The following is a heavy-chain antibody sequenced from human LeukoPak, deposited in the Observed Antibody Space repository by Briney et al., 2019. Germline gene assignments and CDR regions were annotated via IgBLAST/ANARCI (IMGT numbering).Heavy chain of an antibody. CDR3: ARVIRGGTFDY. V-gene: IGHV4-38-2*02. D-gene: IGHD1-1*01. Sequence: SETLSLTCTVSGYSISSGYYWGWIRQPPGKGLEWIGSIYHSGSAYYNPSLKSRVTISVDTSKNQLSLKLSSVTAADTAVYYCARVIRGGTFDYWGQGTLVTVSS. J-gene: IGHJ4*02. CDR1: GYSISSGYY. CDR2: IYHSGSA.